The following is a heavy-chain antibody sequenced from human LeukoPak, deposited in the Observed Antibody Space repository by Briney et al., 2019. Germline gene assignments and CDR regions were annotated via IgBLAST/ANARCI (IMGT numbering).Heavy chain of an antibody. CDR1: GFTFSNYW. Sequence: GGSLRLSCAASGFTFSNYWMSWVRQAPGKGLEWVANIKQDGSEMYYVDSVKGRFTISRDNAKNSLYAQMNSLRAEDTALYYCARGRYCSRTTCYYFDYWGQGTLVTVSS. CDR2: IKQDGSEM. D-gene: IGHD2-2*01. J-gene: IGHJ4*02. V-gene: IGHV3-7*01. CDR3: ARGRYCSRTTCYYFDY.